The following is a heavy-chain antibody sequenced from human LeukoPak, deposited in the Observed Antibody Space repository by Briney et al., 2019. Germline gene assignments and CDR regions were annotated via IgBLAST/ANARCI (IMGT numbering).Heavy chain of an antibody. V-gene: IGHV3-7*03. CDR1: GFPFGGYS. J-gene: IGHJ4*02. CDR2: IKPDGTTK. D-gene: IGHD6-13*01. Sequence: GGSLRLSCAASGFPFGGYSMIWFRQAPGRGLEGGATIKPDGTTKFYVDSVKGRFTISRDNALNSLYLQMNSLRAEDTAIYYCARSIPYGTTWYGRSDYWGQGTLVTVSS. CDR3: ARSIPYGTTWYGRSDY.